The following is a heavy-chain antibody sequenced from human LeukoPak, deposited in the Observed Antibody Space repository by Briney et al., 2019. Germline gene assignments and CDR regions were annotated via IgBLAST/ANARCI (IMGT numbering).Heavy chain of an antibody. J-gene: IGHJ4*02. Sequence: GASVKVSCKASGYTFTAYSIHWVRQAPGQGLEWMGWINPNSGGAKCAQKFQGRVTMTRDTSISTAYMELSRLRSDDTAVYYCARVKPAANWGQGTLVTVSS. CDR2: INPNSGGA. D-gene: IGHD2-2*01. V-gene: IGHV1-2*02. CDR1: GYTFTAYS. CDR3: ARVKPAAN.